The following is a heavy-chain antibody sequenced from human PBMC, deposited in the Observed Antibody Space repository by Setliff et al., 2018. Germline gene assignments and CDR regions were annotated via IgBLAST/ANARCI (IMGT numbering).Heavy chain of an antibody. D-gene: IGHD3-10*01. CDR2: IYTSGST. Sequence: KPSETLSLTCTVSGGSNSSGSYYWSWIRQPAGKGLEWIGHIYTSGSTNYNPSLKSRVTISVDTSKNQFSLKLSSVTAADTAVYYCARDCYYGSGSYLGRSGSYYYYYGMDVWGQGTTVTVSS. CDR1: GGSNSSGSYY. J-gene: IGHJ6*02. V-gene: IGHV4-61*09. CDR3: ARDCYYGSGSYLGRSGSYYYYYGMDV.